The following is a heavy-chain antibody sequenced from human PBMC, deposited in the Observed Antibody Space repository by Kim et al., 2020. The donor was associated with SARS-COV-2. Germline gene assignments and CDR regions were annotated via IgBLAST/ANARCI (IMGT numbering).Heavy chain of an antibody. CDR2: IWYDGSNK. CDR1: GFTFSSYG. Sequence: GGSLRLSCAASGFTFSSYGMHWVRQAPGKGLEWVAVIWYDGSNKYYADSVKGRFTISRDNSKNTLYLQMNSLRAEDTAVYYCARDPDIHPITLFGGVSHPRWFDPWGEGTLVTVSS. V-gene: IGHV3-33*01. J-gene: IGHJ5*02. CDR3: ARDPDIHPITLFGGVSHPRWFDP. D-gene: IGHD3-3*01.